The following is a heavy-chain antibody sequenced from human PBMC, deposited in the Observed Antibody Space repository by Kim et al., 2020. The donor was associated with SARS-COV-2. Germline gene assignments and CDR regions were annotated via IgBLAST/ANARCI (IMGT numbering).Heavy chain of an antibody. CDR1: GGSISSYY. D-gene: IGHD2-2*01. Sequence: SETLSLTCTVSGGSISSYYWSWIRQPPGKGLEWIGYIYYSGSTNYNPSLKSRVTISVDTSKNQFSLKLSSVTAADTAVYYCARHSTSQPAPQYYFDYWGQGTLVTVSS. CDR2: IYYSGST. J-gene: IGHJ4*02. CDR3: ARHSTSQPAPQYYFDY. V-gene: IGHV4-59*08.